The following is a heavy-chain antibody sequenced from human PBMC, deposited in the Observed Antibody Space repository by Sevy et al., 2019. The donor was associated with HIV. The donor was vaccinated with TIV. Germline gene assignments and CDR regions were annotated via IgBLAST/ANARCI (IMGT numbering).Heavy chain of an antibody. V-gene: IGHV1-69*13. D-gene: IGHD5-18*01. CDR3: ARDHWKSRLLTYYYYYGMDV. J-gene: IGHJ6*02. Sequence: ASVKVSCKASGGTFSSYAISWVRQAPGQGLEWMGGIIPIFGTANYAQKFQGRVTITADESTSTAYMELSSLGSEDTAVYYCARDHWKSRLLTYYYYYGMDVWGQGTTVTVSS. CDR2: IIPIFGTA. CDR1: GGTFSSYA.